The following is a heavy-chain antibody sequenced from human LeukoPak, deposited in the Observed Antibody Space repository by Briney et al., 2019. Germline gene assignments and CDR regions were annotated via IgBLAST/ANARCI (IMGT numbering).Heavy chain of an antibody. CDR2: ISSSSSYT. CDR3: ARGSECSGGSCYPVGYYYYYGMDV. D-gene: IGHD2-15*01. CDR1: GFTFSDYY. J-gene: IGHJ6*04. Sequence: PGGSLRLSCAASGFTFSDYYMSWIRQAPGKGLEWVSYISSSSSYTNYADSVKGRFTISRDNAKNSLYLQMNSLRAEDTAVYYCARGSECSGGSCYPVGYYYYYGMDVWGIGTTVTVSS. V-gene: IGHV3-11*06.